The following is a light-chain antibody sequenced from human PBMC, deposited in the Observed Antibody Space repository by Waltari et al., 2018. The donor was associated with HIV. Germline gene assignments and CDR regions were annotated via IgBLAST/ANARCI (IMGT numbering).Light chain of an antibody. CDR2: STN. CDR3: ATWDDSLNGHV. J-gene: IGLJ3*02. CDR1: RSNIGRPT. Sequence: QSVLTQPPSASGTPGQRVTISRSVTRSNIGRPTVDWYQQLPGAAPKLLIYSTNQRPSGVPDRVSGSKSGTSASLAISGLQSEDEADYFCATWDDSLNGHVFGGGTKLTV. V-gene: IGLV1-44*01.